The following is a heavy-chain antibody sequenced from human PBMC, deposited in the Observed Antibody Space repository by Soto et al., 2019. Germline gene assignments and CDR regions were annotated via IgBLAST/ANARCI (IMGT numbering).Heavy chain of an antibody. V-gene: IGHV4-59*01. Sequence: QVQLQESGPGLVKPSETLSLMCTVSGGSISSYYWSWIRQPPGKGLEWIGYIYYSGSTNYNPSLKSRVTISVDTSKNQFSLKRSSVTAADTAVYYCARERRDGYKHYFDYFGQGTLVTVSS. J-gene: IGHJ4*02. CDR2: IYYSGST. CDR3: ARERRDGYKHYFDY. CDR1: GGSISSYY. D-gene: IGHD5-12*01.